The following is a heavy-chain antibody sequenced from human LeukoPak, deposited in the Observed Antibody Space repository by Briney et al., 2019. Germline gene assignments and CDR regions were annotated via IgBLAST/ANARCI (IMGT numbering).Heavy chain of an antibody. D-gene: IGHD3-22*01. V-gene: IGHV3-23*01. J-gene: IGHJ4*02. CDR2: ISGGGST. Sequence: PGGSLRLSCAASGFTFSSYGMSWVRQAPGKGLEWVSAISGGGSTYYADSVKGRFTISRDNSKNTLYLQMNSLRAEDTAVYYCAKDRNYYDSSGYYYGDYWGQGTLVTVSS. CDR1: GFTFSSYG. CDR3: AKDRNYYDSSGYYYGDY.